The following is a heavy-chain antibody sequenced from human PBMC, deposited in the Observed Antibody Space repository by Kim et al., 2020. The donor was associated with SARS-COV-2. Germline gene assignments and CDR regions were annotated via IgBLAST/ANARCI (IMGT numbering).Heavy chain of an antibody. CDR3: AAEDLIVDTAMVGDY. CDR1: GFTFSSYS. J-gene: IGHJ4*02. V-gene: IGHV3-21*01. D-gene: IGHD5-18*01. CDR2: ISSSSSYI. Sequence: GGSLRLSCAASGFTFSSYSMNWVRQAPGKGLEWVSSISSSSSYIYYADSVKGRFTISRDNAKNSLYLQMNSLRAEDTAVYYCAAEDLIVDTAMVGDYWGQGTLVTVSS.